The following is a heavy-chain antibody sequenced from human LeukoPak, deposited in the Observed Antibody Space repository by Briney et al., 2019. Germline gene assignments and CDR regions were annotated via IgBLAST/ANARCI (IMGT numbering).Heavy chain of an antibody. CDR3: ARGLEAASYYYYYYMDV. D-gene: IGHD6-13*01. V-gene: IGHV1-8*01. Sequence: ASVKVSCKASGYTFTSYDISWVRQATGQGLEWMGWMNPNSGNTGYAQKFQGRVTMTRNTSISTAYMELSSLRSEDTAVYYCARGLEAASYYYYYYMDVWGKGTTVTVSS. CDR2: MNPNSGNT. J-gene: IGHJ6*03. CDR1: GYTFTSYD.